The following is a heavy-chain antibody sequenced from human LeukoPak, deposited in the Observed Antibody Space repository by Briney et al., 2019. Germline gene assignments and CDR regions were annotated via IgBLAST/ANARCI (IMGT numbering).Heavy chain of an antibody. J-gene: IGHJ4*02. D-gene: IGHD3-9*01. V-gene: IGHV3-23*01. Sequence: QPGGSLRLSCAASGFTFSSYAMNWVRQAPGNGLEWVSAISGSGGSTYYADSVKGRFTISRDNSKNTLYLQMNSLRAEDTAVYYCARYYDILTGYFVPFDYWGQGTLVTVSS. CDR3: ARYYDILTGYFVPFDY. CDR1: GFTFSSYA. CDR2: ISGSGGST.